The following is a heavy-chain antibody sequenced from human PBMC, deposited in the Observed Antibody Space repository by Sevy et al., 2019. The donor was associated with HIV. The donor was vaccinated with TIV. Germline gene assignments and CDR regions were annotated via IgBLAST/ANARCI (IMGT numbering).Heavy chain of an antibody. J-gene: IGHJ6*03. CDR3: ATTHPIKIVGATRGYYYFMDV. CDR1: GYTLTELS. V-gene: IGHV1-24*01. D-gene: IGHD1-26*01. Sequence: ASVKVSCKVSGYTLTELSMHWVRQAPGEGLEWMGCFDPEDGETIYALKFQGRVTMTEDTSTDTAYMELSSLGSDDTAVYYCATTHPIKIVGATRGYYYFMDVWGKGSTVTVSS. CDR2: FDPEDGET.